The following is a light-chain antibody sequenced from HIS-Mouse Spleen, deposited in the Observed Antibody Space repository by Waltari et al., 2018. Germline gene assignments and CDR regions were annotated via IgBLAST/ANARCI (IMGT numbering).Light chain of an antibody. CDR3: AAWDDSLSGRV. Sequence: QYVLTPPPSASGTPGQRVTIPCSGSSANIGINFVYWYQHLPGTAPKLLTSRNNQRPSGVPDRFSSSKSGTSASLAISGLRSEDEADYYCAAWDDSLSGRVFGGGTKLTVL. V-gene: IGLV1-47*01. CDR1: SANIGINF. CDR2: RNN. J-gene: IGLJ2*01.